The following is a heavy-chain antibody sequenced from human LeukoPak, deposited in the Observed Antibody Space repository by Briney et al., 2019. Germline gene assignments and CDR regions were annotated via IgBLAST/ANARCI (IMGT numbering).Heavy chain of an antibody. D-gene: IGHD5-18*01. J-gene: IGHJ4*02. Sequence: SETLSLTCTVYGGSISSYYWSWIRQPPGKGLEWIGYIYYSGSTNYNPSLKSRVTISVDTSKNHFSLKLSSVTAADTAVYYCARHKYSYGFDYWGQGTLVTVSS. CDR3: ARHKYSYGFDY. V-gene: IGHV4-59*08. CDR1: GGSISSYY. CDR2: IYYSGST.